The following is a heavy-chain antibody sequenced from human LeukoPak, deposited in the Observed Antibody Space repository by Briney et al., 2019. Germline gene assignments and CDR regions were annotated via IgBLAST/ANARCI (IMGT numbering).Heavy chain of an antibody. CDR2: IYYSGST. CDR3: ARTGLTWFGERQAFDY. Sequence: PGGSLRLSCAASGFTFSSYWMNWVRQAPGKGLEWIGSIYYSGSTYYNPSLKSRVTISVDTSKTQFSLKLNSVTAADTAVYYCARTGLTWFGERQAFDYWGQGTLVTVSS. CDR1: GFTFSSYW. J-gene: IGHJ4*02. D-gene: IGHD3-10*01. V-gene: IGHV4-39*07.